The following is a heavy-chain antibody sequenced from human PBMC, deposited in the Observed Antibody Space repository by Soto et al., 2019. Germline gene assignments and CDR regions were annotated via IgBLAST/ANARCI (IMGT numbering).Heavy chain of an antibody. CDR2: IYYSGST. CDR3: ATGGHVVVVTAALDY. D-gene: IGHD2-21*02. J-gene: IGHJ4*02. Sequence: SETLSLTCTVSGGSISSYYWSWIRQPPGKGLEWSGYIYYSGSTNYNPSLKSRVTISVDTSKNQFSLKLTSLTSDDTAIYYCATGGHVVVVTAALDYWGQGTLVTVSS. V-gene: IGHV4-59*01. CDR1: GGSISSYY.